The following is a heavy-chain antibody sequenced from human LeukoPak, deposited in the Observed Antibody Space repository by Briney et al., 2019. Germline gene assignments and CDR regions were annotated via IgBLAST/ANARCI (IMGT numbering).Heavy chain of an antibody. CDR2: INPNSGGT. V-gene: IGHV1-2*02. Sequence: ASVKVSCKASGYTFTGYYMHWVRQAPGQGLEWMGWINPNSGGTNYAQKFQGRVTMTRDTSISTAYMELSRLRSVDTAVYYCASLSYDSSGYPYWGQGTLVTVSS. J-gene: IGHJ4*02. CDR3: ASLSYDSSGYPY. D-gene: IGHD3-22*01. CDR1: GYTFTGYY.